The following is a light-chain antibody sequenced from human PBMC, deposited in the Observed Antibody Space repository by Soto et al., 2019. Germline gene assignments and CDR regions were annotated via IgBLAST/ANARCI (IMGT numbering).Light chain of an antibody. CDR3: QQYDSSPFT. Sequence: EIVLTQSPGTLSLSPGERATLSCRASQSFSSNYLAWYQQKPGQAPRLLIYGASSRATGIPDRFSGSGSETDFTLTISRLEPEDFAVYYCQQYDSSPFTFGPGTKVDLK. J-gene: IGKJ3*01. CDR1: QSFSSNY. V-gene: IGKV3-20*01. CDR2: GAS.